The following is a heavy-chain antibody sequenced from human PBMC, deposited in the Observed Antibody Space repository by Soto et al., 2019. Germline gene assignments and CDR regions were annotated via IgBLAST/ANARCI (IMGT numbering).Heavy chain of an antibody. D-gene: IGHD2-15*01. CDR2: INAGNGNT. J-gene: IGHJ6*02. Sequence: ASVKVSCKASGYTFTSYAMHWVRQAPGQRLEWMGWINAGNGNTKYSQKFQGRVTITRDTSASTAYMELSSLRSEDTAVYYCARDGASVYGMDVWSQGTTVTVSS. V-gene: IGHV1-3*01. CDR3: ARDGASVYGMDV. CDR1: GYTFTSYA.